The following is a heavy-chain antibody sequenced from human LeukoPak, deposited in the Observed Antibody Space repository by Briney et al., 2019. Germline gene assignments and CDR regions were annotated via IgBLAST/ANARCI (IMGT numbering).Heavy chain of an antibody. CDR3: ASIPDGGYYDSSI. CDR2: MNPNSGNT. CDR1: GYTFTSYD. D-gene: IGHD3-22*01. Sequence: VASVKDSCKASGYTFTSYDINWVRQATGQGLEWMGWMNPNSGNTGYAQKFQGRVIITRNTSISTAYMELSSLRSEDTAVYYCASIPDGGYYDSSIWGQGTLVTVSS. J-gene: IGHJ4*02. V-gene: IGHV1-8*03.